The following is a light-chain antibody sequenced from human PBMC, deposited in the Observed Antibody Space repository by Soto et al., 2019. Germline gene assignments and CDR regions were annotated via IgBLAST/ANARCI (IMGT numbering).Light chain of an antibody. CDR2: DAS. V-gene: IGKV3-11*01. CDR3: QQFSSYPLT. Sequence: EIVLTQSPATLSLSPGERATLSCRASQRVSSFLAWYQQKPGQAPRLLIYDASNRATGIPARFSGSGSGTDFTLTISRLEPEDFVVYYCQQFSSYPLTFGGGTKVDIK. CDR1: QRVSSF. J-gene: IGKJ4*01.